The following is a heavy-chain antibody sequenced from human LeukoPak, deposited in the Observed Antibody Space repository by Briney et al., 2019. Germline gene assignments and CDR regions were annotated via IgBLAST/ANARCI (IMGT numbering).Heavy chain of an antibody. V-gene: IGHV4-59*01. CDR2: IYSSGST. CDR1: GGSISSYY. D-gene: IGHD3-22*01. Sequence: SETLSLTCAVSGGSISSYYWSWIRQPPGKGLEWIGHIYSSGSTNYNPSLKSRVTISVDTSKNQFSLKLSSVTAADTAVYYCARNYDSSGYTAFGYWGRGHLLTVSS. J-gene: IGHJ4*02. CDR3: ARNYDSSGYTAFGY.